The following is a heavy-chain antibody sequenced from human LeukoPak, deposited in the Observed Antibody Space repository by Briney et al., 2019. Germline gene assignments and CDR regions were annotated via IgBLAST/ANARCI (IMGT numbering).Heavy chain of an antibody. V-gene: IGHV3-9*01. Sequence: GRSLRLSCAASGFTFDDYAMHWVRQAPGKGLEWVSGISWNSGSIGYADSVKGRFTISRDNAKNSLYLQMNSLRAEDTALYYCAKVHYDSSGYHGAFDYWGQGTLVTVSS. CDR3: AKVHYDSSGYHGAFDY. CDR2: ISWNSGSI. D-gene: IGHD3-22*01. J-gene: IGHJ4*02. CDR1: GFTFDDYA.